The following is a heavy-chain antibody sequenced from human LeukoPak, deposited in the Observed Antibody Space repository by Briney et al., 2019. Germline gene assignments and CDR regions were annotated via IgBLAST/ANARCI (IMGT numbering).Heavy chain of an antibody. CDR2: ISYDGSNK. CDR3: ANFERTVAGPYNWFAP. J-gene: IGHJ5*02. D-gene: IGHD6-19*01. CDR1: GFTFSSYA. Sequence: PGGSLRLSCAASGFTFSSYAMHWVRQAPGKGLEWVAVISYDGSNKYYADSVKGRFTISRDNSKNTLYLQMNSLRADDTAVYYCANFERTVAGPYNWFAPWGQGTLVTVSS. V-gene: IGHV3-30-3*01.